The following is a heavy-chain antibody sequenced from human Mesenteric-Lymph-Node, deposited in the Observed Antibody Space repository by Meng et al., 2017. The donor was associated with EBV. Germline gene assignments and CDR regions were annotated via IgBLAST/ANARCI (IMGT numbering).Heavy chain of an antibody. Sequence: VKVQQWGSGMLQPPETLSLPCSVYGESFSGYYWSWIRQPPGKGLEWIGEINHSGTTNYNPSLESRVTISVDTSKNQLSLKLTSLTAADTAVYYCARLGNGHWGQGTLVTVSS. CDR1: GESFSGYY. J-gene: IGHJ4*02. V-gene: IGHV4-34*01. CDR2: INHSGTT. CDR3: ARLGNGH.